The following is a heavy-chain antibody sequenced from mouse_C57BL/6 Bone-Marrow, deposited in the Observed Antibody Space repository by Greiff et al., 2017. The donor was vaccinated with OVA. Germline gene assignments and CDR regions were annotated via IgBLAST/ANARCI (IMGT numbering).Heavy chain of an antibody. V-gene: IGHV5-4*03. J-gene: IGHJ4*01. CDR1: GFTFSSYA. CDR2: ISDGGSYT. CDR3: ARPSNPYAMDY. D-gene: IGHD2-5*01. Sequence: DVKLVESGGGLVKPGGSLKLSCAASGFTFSSYAMSWVRQTPEKRLEWVATISDGGSYTYYPDNVKGRFTISRDNAKNNLYLQMSHLKSEDTAMYYGARPSNPYAMDYWGQGTSVTVSS.